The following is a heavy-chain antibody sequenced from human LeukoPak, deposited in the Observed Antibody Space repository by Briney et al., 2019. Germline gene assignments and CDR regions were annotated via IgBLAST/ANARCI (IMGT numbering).Heavy chain of an antibody. CDR2: TYYRSKWYN. CDR1: GGSVSSNSAA. D-gene: IGHD1-7*01. CDR3: ARAQLELRDYYYGMDV. V-gene: IGHV6-1*01. Sequence: SQTLSLTCAISGGSVSSNSAAWNWIRQSPSRGLEWLGRTYYRSKWYNDYAVSVKSRITINPDTSKNQFSLQLNSVTPEDTAVYYCARAQLELRDYYYGMDVWGQGTTVTVSS. J-gene: IGHJ6*02.